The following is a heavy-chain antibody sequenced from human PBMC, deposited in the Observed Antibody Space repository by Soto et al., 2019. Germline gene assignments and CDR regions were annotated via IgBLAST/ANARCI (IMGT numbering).Heavy chain of an antibody. CDR3: ARDRGRFLEWLSLGRFDP. CDR1: GYSISSGYY. D-gene: IGHD3-3*01. CDR2: IYHSGST. Sequence: SETLSLTCAVSGYSISSGYYWGWIRQPPGKGLEWIGSIYHSGSTYYNPSLKSRVTISVDTSKNQFSLKLSSVTAADTAVYYCARDRGRFLEWLSLGRFDPWGQGTLVTVSS. J-gene: IGHJ5*02. V-gene: IGHV4-38-2*02.